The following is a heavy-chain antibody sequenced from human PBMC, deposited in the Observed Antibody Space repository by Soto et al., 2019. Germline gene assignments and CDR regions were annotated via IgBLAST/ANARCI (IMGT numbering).Heavy chain of an antibody. J-gene: IGHJ4*02. D-gene: IGHD4-17*01. CDR1: GFTFSSYS. V-gene: IGHV3-21*01. Sequence: EVQLVESGGGLVKPGGSLRLSCAASGFTFSSYSMNWVRQAPGKGLEWVSSISSSSSYIYYADSVKGRFTISRDNAKTSLYLQMNSLRAEDTAVYYCARPDYGDYVDYFDYWGQGTLVTVSS. CDR3: ARPDYGDYVDYFDY. CDR2: ISSSSSYI.